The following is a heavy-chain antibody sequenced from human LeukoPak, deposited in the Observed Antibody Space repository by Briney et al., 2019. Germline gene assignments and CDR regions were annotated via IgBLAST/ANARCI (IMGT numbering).Heavy chain of an antibody. Sequence: PGESLKISCKGSGYSFTSYWIGWVRQMPGKGLEWMGIIYPGDSDTTYSPSFQGQVTISADKSISTAYLQWSSLKASDTAMYYCARRDGYCSSTSCYAGYYYGMDVWGQGTTVTVSS. V-gene: IGHV5-51*01. D-gene: IGHD2-2*01. CDR2: IYPGDSDT. J-gene: IGHJ6*02. CDR1: GYSFTSYW. CDR3: ARRDGYCSSTSCYAGYYYGMDV.